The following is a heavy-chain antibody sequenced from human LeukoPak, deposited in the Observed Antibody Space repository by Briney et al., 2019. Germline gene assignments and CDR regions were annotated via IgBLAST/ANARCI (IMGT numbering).Heavy chain of an antibody. CDR1: GGSISSGGYY. CDR3: ARAYYYDSSGYPPFEP. D-gene: IGHD3-22*01. CDR2: IYYSGST. V-gene: IGHV4-31*03. Sequence: SETLSLTCTVSGGSISSGGYYWSWIRQHPGKGLEWIGYIYYSGSTYCNPSLKSRVTISVDTSKSQFSLKLSSVTAADTAVYYCARAYYYDSSGYPPFEPWGQGTLVTVSS. J-gene: IGHJ5*02.